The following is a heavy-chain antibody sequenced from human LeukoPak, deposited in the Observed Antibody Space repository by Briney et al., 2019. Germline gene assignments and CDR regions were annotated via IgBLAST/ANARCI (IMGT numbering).Heavy chain of an antibody. V-gene: IGHV3-9*01. CDR1: GFTFSDYY. CDR3: AKDRSSGAAAGYYYYYYAMDV. D-gene: IGHD6-13*01. J-gene: IGHJ6*02. Sequence: PGGSLRLSCAASGFTFSDYYMSWIRQAPGKGLEWVSGISWNSGTTDYADSVKGRFTISRDNAKNSLYLQMNSLRAEDTALYYCAKDRSSGAAAGYYYYYYAMDVWGQGTTVTVSS. CDR2: ISWNSGTT.